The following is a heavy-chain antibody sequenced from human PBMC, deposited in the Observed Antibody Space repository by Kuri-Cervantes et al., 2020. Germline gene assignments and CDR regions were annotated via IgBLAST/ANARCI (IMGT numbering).Heavy chain of an antibody. CDR3: ARDGKFDYDFWSGYFNKGYYGMDV. CDR2: ISHDGSNK. V-gene: IGHV3-30*03. D-gene: IGHD3-3*01. CDR1: GFTLRNYG. Sequence: GGSLRLSCAASGFTLRNYGMHWVRQAPGKGLEWVALISHDGSNKIYADSVKGRFTISRDNAKNTLYLQMNSLRAEDTAVYYCARDGKFDYDFWSGYFNKGYYGMDVWGQGTTVTVSS. J-gene: IGHJ6*02.